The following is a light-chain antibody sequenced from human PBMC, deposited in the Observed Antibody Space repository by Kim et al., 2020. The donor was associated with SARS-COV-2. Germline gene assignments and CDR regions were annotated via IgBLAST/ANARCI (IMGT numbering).Light chain of an antibody. J-gene: IGLJ1*01. CDR1: RTVVGVYNF. CDR3: CSYAGDDFLYA. Sequence: SVTLSYTATRTVVGVYNFVSWYHHHPSQAPRFIIYDVNKRPSGVPDRFSGSKSGNTASLTISGLQTEDEADYYCCSYAGDDFLYAFGTGTKVTVL. V-gene: IGLV2-11*02. CDR2: DVN.